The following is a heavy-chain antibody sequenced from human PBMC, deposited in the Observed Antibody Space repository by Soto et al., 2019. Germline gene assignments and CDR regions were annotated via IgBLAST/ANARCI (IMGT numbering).Heavy chain of an antibody. V-gene: IGHV1-3*01. J-gene: IGHJ4*02. CDR3: ARDDMVRGADFDY. D-gene: IGHD3-10*01. CDR2: INAGNGNT. CDR1: GYTFTSYA. Sequence: QVQLVQSGAEVKKPGASVKVSCKASGYTFTSYAMHWVRQAPGQRLEWMGWINAGNGNTKYSQKFQGRVTITRDTSASTAYMELSSLRSEDTAVYYCARDDMVRGADFDYWGQGTLVTVSS.